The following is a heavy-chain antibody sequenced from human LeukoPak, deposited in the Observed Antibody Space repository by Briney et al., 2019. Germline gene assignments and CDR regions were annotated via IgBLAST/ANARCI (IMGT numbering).Heavy chain of an antibody. Sequence: KPSETLSLTCTVSGGSISSSSYYWGWIRQPPGKGLEWIGSIYYSGSTYYNPSLKSRVTISVDTSKNQFSLKLSSVTAADTAVYYCARDFRNGSSDYWGQGTLVTVSS. V-gene: IGHV4-39*07. J-gene: IGHJ4*02. CDR3: ARDFRNGSSDY. D-gene: IGHD3-10*01. CDR1: GGSISSSSYY. CDR2: IYYSGST.